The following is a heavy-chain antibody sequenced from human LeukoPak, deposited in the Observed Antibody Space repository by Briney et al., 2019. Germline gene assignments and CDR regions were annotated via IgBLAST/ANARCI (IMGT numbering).Heavy chain of an antibody. CDR3: AADYYDSSGYSY. J-gene: IGHJ4*02. D-gene: IGHD3-22*01. CDR1: GGSISSYY. V-gene: IGHV4-59*01. Sequence: PSETLSLTCTVPGGSISSYYWSWIRQPPGKGLEWIGYIYYSGSTNYNPSLKSRVTISVDTSKNQFSLKLSSVTAADTAVYYCAADYYDSSGYSYWGQGTLVTVSS. CDR2: IYYSGST.